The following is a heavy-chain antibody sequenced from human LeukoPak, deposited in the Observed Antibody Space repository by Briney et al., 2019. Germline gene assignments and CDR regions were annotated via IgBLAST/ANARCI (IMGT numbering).Heavy chain of an antibody. CDR1: GVPISTYY. V-gene: IGHV4-59*01. D-gene: IGHD3-22*01. J-gene: IGHJ4*01. CDR2: VYYNGDI. Sequence: SQTLSLTCSVSGVPISTYYWSWIRQSPGKRLEWIAYVYYNGDIMYNPSLKSRVTISLDTSKNQFSLNMASVTAADTAVYFCAATWYYDTRGYLFDDWGHGTLVTVSS. CDR3: AATWYYDTRGYLFDD.